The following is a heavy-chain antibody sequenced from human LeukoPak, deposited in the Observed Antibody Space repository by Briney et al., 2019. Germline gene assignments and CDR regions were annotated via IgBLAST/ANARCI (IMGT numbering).Heavy chain of an antibody. V-gene: IGHV4-31*03. J-gene: IGHJ4*02. CDR3: ARALAPSGLDY. CDR2: IYYSGST. D-gene: IGHD6-13*01. CDR1: GGSISGYY. Sequence: SETLSLTCTVSGGSISGYYYNWIRQHPGKGLEWIGYIYYSGSTYYNPSLKSRVSMSVDTSKNQFSLNLSSVTAADTAVYYCARALAPSGLDYWGQGTLVTVSS.